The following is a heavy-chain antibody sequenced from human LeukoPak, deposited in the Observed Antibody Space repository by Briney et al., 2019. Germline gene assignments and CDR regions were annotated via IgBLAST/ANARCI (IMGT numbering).Heavy chain of an antibody. J-gene: IGHJ3*02. CDR1: GLTVSSNY. Sequence: NPGGSLRLSCAASGLTVSSNYMNWVRQAPGKGLEWVSSISSSSSYIYYADSVKGRFTISRDNAKNSLYLQMNSLRAEDTAVYYCARARITMIVQAFDIWGQGTMVTVSS. CDR3: ARARITMIVQAFDI. D-gene: IGHD3-22*01. V-gene: IGHV3-21*01. CDR2: ISSSSSYI.